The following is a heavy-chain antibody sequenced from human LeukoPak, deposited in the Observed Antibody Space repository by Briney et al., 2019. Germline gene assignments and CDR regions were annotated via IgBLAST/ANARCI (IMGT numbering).Heavy chain of an antibody. CDR3: AKDVYGSGSYYNPLMDY. J-gene: IGHJ4*02. CDR2: ISYDGSNK. V-gene: IGHV3-30*18. CDR1: GFTFSSYG. Sequence: GGSLRLSCAASGFTFSSYGMHWVRQAPGKGLEWVSVISYDGSNKYYADSVKGRFTISRDNSKNTLYLQMNSLRAEDTAVYSCAKDVYGSGSYYNPLMDYWGQGTLVTVSS. D-gene: IGHD3-10*01.